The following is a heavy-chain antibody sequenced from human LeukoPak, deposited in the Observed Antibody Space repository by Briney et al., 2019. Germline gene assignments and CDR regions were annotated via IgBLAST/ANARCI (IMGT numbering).Heavy chain of an antibody. Sequence: GRSLRLSCAASGFTFSSYGMHWVRQAPGKGLEWVAVIWYDGSNKYYADSVKGRFTISRDNSKNTLYLQMNSLRAEDTAVYYCARVATIDAFDIWGQGTMVTVSS. CDR1: GFTFSSYG. CDR3: ARVATIDAFDI. V-gene: IGHV3-33*01. J-gene: IGHJ3*02. D-gene: IGHD5-24*01. CDR2: IWYDGSNK.